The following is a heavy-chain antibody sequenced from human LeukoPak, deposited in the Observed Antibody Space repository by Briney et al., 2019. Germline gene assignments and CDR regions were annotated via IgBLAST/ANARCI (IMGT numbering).Heavy chain of an antibody. CDR3: ARVNIAARYFDY. D-gene: IGHD6-6*01. J-gene: IGHJ4*02. Sequence: PGVSLRLSCAASGFTFSSYWMHWVRQAPGKGLVWVSRINSDGSSTSYADSVKGRFTISRDNAKNTLYLQMNSLRAEDTAVYYCARVNIAARYFDYWGQGTLVTVSS. CDR1: GFTFSSYW. CDR2: INSDGSST. V-gene: IGHV3-74*01.